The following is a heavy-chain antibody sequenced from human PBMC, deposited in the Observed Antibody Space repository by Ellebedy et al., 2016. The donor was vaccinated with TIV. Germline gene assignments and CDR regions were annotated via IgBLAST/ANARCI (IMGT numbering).Heavy chain of an antibody. V-gene: IGHV4-34*04. CDR2: MNHSGNT. J-gene: IGHJ3*02. CDR1: GGSFSGYY. CDR3: ARVPVHCSSIGCTLDASDM. D-gene: IGHD2-2*01. Sequence: SETLSLTXAVYGGSFSGYYWSWIRQSPEKGLEWIGEMNHSGNTKHNPSLKGRAITSVDTSKNQFSLKLSSVTAADTAVYYCARVPVHCSSIGCTLDASDMWGQGTMVTVSS.